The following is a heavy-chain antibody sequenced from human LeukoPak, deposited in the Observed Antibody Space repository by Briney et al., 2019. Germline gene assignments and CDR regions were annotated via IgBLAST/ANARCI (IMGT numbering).Heavy chain of an antibody. Sequence: SVKVSCKASGGTFSSYAISWVRQAPGQGLEWMGGIIPIFGTANYAQKFQGRVTITADESTSTAYMELSSLRSEDTAAYYCARDGGGARAADYWGQGTLVTVSS. J-gene: IGHJ4*02. D-gene: IGHD1-26*01. CDR2: IIPIFGTA. CDR1: GGTFSSYA. V-gene: IGHV1-69*01. CDR3: ARDGGGARAADY.